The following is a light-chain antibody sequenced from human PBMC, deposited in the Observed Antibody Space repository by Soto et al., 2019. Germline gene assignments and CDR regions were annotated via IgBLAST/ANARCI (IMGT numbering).Light chain of an antibody. Sequence: QSVLTQPASVSGSPGQSSTISCTGTSSDGGGYKYVSWYQQQPGKAPKLIIYDVSNRPSGVSSRFSGSKSGNTASLTISGLQAEDEADYYCSSYTKSITVIFGGGTKLTVL. CDR1: SSDGGGYKY. V-gene: IGLV2-14*03. J-gene: IGLJ2*01. CDR2: DVS. CDR3: SSYTKSITVI.